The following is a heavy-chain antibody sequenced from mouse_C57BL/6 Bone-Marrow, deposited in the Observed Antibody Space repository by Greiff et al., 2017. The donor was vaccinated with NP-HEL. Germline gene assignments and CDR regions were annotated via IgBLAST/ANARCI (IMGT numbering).Heavy chain of an antibody. CDR3: ARRAVYYVNLSWFAY. D-gene: IGHD2-1*01. J-gene: IGHJ3*01. Sequence: VQLQQSGPELVKPGASVKLSCKASGYTFTSYDINWVKQRPGQGLEWIGWIYPRDGSTTYNEKFKGKATLTVDTSSSTAYMELHSLTSEDSAVYFCARRAVYYVNLSWFAYWGQGTLVTVSA. CDR2: IYPRDGST. V-gene: IGHV1-85*01. CDR1: GYTFTSYD.